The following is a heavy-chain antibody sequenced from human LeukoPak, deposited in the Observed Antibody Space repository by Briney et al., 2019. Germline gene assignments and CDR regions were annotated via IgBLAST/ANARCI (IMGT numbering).Heavy chain of an antibody. V-gene: IGHV1-2*02. Sequence: ASVKVSCKASGYTFTDYYMHWVRQAPGQGLEWMGWINPSTGGTNYAGSFQGRVTMARDTSITTVFMELSRLKSDDTAVYYCARALTTVTTDCWFDPWGQGTLVTVSS. CDR3: ARALTTVTTDCWFDP. CDR2: INPSTGGT. J-gene: IGHJ5*02. CDR1: GYTFTDYY. D-gene: IGHD4-17*01.